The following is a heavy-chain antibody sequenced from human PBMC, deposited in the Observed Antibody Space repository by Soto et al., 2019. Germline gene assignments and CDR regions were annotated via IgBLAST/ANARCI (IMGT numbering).Heavy chain of an antibody. Sequence: EVQLVESGGGLVQPGGSLKLSCAASGFTFSSHSMHWVRQAPGKGLEWVSYISGGGHTTYYADSVKGRFTISRDNAQNSLYLQMNSPRADDTAVYFCARKYQLPDYWGQGTLVTVSS. CDR1: GFTFSSHS. D-gene: IGHD2-2*01. V-gene: IGHV3-48*01. CDR2: ISGGGHTT. J-gene: IGHJ4*02. CDR3: ARKYQLPDY.